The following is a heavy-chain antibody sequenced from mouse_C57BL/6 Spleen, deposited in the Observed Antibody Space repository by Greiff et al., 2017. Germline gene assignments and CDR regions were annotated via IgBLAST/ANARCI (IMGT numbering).Heavy chain of an antibody. V-gene: IGHV1-64*01. Sequence: QVQLQQPGAELVKPGASVKLSCKASGYTFTSYWMHWVKQRPGQGLEWIGMIHPNSGSTNYNEKFKSKATLTVDKSSSTAYMQLSSLTSEDSAVYYCARQDYGDYVFGCWGKGATLTVSS. CDR1: GYTFTSYW. CDR3: ARQDYGDYVFGC. D-gene: IGHD2-13*01. CDR2: IHPNSGST. J-gene: IGHJ2*01.